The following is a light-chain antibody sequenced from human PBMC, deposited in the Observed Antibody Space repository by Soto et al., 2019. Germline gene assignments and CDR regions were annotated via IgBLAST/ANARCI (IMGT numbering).Light chain of an antibody. Sequence: EIVLTQSPGTLSLSPGERVTLSCRASQSVSSGYLSWYQQKPGQAPRLVIYGASSLPTGIPDRVSGSGSGTDFTLTISRLEPEDFAVYYCQQYATSPRLTFGGGTKVEIK. J-gene: IGKJ4*01. CDR3: QQYATSPRLT. V-gene: IGKV3-20*01. CDR1: QSVSSGY. CDR2: GAS.